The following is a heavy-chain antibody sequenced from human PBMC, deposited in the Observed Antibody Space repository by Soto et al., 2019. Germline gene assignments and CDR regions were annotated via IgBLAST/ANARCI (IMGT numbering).Heavy chain of an antibody. V-gene: IGHV3-30*18. J-gene: IGHJ4*02. CDR1: GLSFSNYG. Sequence: QVQLVELGGGAVQPGRSLTLSCTASGLSFSNYGVHWVRQAPGKGLEWVAIISDDGNSQNYAGSVKGRFTISRDNFKNTVYLQMDRLRGDDTAVYYFAKDRYSSSPGHLEYWGQGTLVTVSS. CDR3: AKDRYSSSPGHLEY. D-gene: IGHD6-19*01. CDR2: ISDDGNSQ.